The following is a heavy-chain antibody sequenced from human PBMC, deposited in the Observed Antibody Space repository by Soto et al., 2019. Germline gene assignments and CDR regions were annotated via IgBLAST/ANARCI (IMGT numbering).Heavy chain of an antibody. CDR3: ARGTMTPTLWWYFDL. J-gene: IGHJ2*01. V-gene: IGHV4-30-2*01. CDR1: GDSIDSGGYS. Sequence: QVQLQESGSGLVKPAQTLSLTCGVSGDSIDSGGYSWSWLRQPPGKGLEWVGYMYYHGRAYYNPSLRRRVTISGDMSKNQVTLNLTSMTAADTAVYYCARGTMTPTLWWYFDLWGRGILVTVSS. D-gene: IGHD4-17*01. CDR2: MYYHGRA.